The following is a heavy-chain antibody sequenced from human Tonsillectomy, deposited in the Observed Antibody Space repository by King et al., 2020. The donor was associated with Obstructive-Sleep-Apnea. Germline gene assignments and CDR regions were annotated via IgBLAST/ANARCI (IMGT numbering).Heavy chain of an antibody. Sequence: QLVESGGGLVQPGGSLRLSCAASGFTFNNYAMSWVRQAPGKGLEWVSTISGSGSSTYYADSVKGRFTISRDNSKNTLYLQMNSLRAEDTAAYYCAKVGPYYYDSTGYYDYPVFDYWGQGTLVIVSS. D-gene: IGHD3-22*01. CDR2: ISGSGSST. CDR3: AKVGPYYYDSTGYYDYPVFDY. CDR1: GFTFNNYA. J-gene: IGHJ4*02. V-gene: IGHV3-23*04.